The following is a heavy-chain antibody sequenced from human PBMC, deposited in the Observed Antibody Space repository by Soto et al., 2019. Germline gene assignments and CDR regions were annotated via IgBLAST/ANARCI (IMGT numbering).Heavy chain of an antibody. CDR2: IYYSGST. D-gene: IGHD2-2*01. V-gene: IGHV4-59*01. CDR3: ARFVQDIVVVPAAHGPYYYHYYYLDV. Sequence: SETLSLTCTVSGGSIISYYWSWILQPPGKGLEWIGYIYYSGSTNYNPSLKSRVTISVDTSKNQFSLKLSSVTAADTAVYYCARFVQDIVVVPAAHGPYYYHYYYLDVRGKGTTVIVSS. J-gene: IGHJ6*03. CDR1: GGSIISYY.